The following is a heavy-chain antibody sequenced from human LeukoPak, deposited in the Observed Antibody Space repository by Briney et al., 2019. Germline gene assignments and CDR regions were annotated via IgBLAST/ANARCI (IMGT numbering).Heavy chain of an antibody. CDR3: ARDLGGRVLRFLEWPYYYYGMDV. V-gene: IGHV4-59*01. J-gene: IGHJ6*02. D-gene: IGHD3-3*01. CDR1: GGSISTYY. CDR2: IYHSGST. Sequence: SETLSLTCTVSGGSISTYYWNWIRQPPGKGLEWIGYIYHSGSTNYNPSLQSRVTISVDTSRNQFSLNLNSVTAADTAVYYCARDLGGRVLRFLEWPYYYYGMDVWGQGTTVTVSS.